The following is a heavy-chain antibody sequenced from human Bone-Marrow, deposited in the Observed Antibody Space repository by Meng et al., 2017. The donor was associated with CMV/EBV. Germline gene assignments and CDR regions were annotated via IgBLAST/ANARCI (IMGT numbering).Heavy chain of an antibody. D-gene: IGHD3-22*01. J-gene: IGHJ5*02. Sequence: ASVKVSCKASGYTFTSYDINWVRQATGQGLEWMGWMNPNSGNTGYAQKFQGRVTMTRNTSTSTVYMELSSLRSEDTAVYYCARDPEGSGYSKWFDPWGQGNRVTGAS. CDR3: ARDPEGSGYSKWFDP. CDR2: MNPNSGNT. CDR1: GYTFTSYD. V-gene: IGHV1-8*01.